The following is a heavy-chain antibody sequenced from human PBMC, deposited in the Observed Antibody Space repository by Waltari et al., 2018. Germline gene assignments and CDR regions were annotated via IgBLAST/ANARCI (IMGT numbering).Heavy chain of an antibody. J-gene: IGHJ3*02. V-gene: IGHV4-59*01. CDR3: ARRIWFGDAFDI. D-gene: IGHD3-10*01. Sequence: QVQLQESGPGLVQPSETLSLTCTVSGSAISSYSWSWIRQPPGKGLEWIGYIYYSGSTNYNPSLKSRVTISVDTSKNQFSLKLSSVTAADTAVYYCARRIWFGDAFDIWGQGTMVTVSS. CDR2: IYYSGST. CDR1: GSAISSYS.